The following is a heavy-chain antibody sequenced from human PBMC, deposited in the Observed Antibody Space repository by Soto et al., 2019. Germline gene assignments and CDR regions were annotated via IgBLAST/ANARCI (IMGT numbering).Heavy chain of an antibody. CDR2: ISGSGGST. J-gene: IGHJ4*02. Sequence: GGSLRLSFAASGFTFSSYAMSWVRQAPGKGLEWASAISGSGGSTYYAYSVKGRFTISRGNSKNTLYLQMNSLRAEDTAVYYCATLAVAGTYFDYWGQGTLVTVSS. D-gene: IGHD6-19*01. V-gene: IGHV3-23*01. CDR1: GFTFSSYA. CDR3: ATLAVAGTYFDY.